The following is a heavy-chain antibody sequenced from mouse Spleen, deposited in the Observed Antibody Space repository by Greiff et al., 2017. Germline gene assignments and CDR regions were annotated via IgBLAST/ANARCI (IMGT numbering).Heavy chain of an antibody. CDR1: GYTFTSYW. CDR3: ARKDYGSPFAY. Sequence: QVQLQQSGAELVMPGASVKLSCKASGYTFTSYWMHWVKQRPGQGLEWIGEIDPSDSYTNYNQKFKGKATLTVDKSSSTAYMQLSSLTSEDSAVYYCARKDYGSPFAYWGQGTLVTVSA. V-gene: IGHV1-69*01. J-gene: IGHJ3*01. D-gene: IGHD1-1*01. CDR2: IDPSDSYT.